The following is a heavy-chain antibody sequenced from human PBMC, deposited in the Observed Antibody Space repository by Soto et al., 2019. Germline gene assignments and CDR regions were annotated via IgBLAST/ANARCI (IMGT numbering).Heavy chain of an antibody. CDR3: ARQGFGQLHGIVDV. D-gene: IGHD3-10*01. V-gene: IGHV4-59*08. J-gene: IGHJ6*02. Sequence: QVQLQESGPGLVKPSETLSLSCTVSGGSISSYYLSWFRQSPGKRLEWIGYVHHSWGSSYNPSLQSRVAISLDTSKSQFSPKVTSVTATDTAVYYCARQGFGQLHGIVDVWGQGTTVTVSS. CDR2: VHHSWGS. CDR1: GGSISSYY.